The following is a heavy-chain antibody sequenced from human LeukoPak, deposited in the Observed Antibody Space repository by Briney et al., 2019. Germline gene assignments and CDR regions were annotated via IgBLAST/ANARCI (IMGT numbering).Heavy chain of an antibody. V-gene: IGHV3-11*04. CDR2: ISSSGSTI. Sequence: GGSLRLSCAASGFTFSDYYMSWIRQAPGKGLEWVSYISSSGSTIYYADSVKSRFTISRDNAKNSLYLQMNSLRAEGTAVYYCARCRADYDFWSGYYTPHYFDYWGQGTLVTVSS. J-gene: IGHJ4*02. CDR1: GFTFSDYY. CDR3: ARCRADYDFWSGYYTPHYFDY. D-gene: IGHD3-3*01.